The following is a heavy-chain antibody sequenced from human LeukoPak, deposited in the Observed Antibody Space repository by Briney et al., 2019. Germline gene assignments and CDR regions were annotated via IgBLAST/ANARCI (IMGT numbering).Heavy chain of an antibody. V-gene: IGHV3-64*01. Sequence: GGSLRLSCAASGFAFNNYAMHWVRQAPGKGLEYVSAISSNGGSTYYASCVKGRFTISRDTSTNTLYLQMGSLRAEDMAVYYCARSESGRWLQLGYWGQGTLVTVSS. CDR3: ARSESGRWLQLGY. CDR1: GFAFNNYA. D-gene: IGHD5-24*01. CDR2: ISSNGGST. J-gene: IGHJ4*02.